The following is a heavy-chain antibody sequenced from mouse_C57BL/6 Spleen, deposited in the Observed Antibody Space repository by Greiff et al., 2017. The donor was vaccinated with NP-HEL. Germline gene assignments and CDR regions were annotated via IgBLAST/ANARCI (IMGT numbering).Heavy chain of an antibody. CDR3: ARSHTKFDY. CDR2: IDPSDSYT. J-gene: IGHJ2*01. Sequence: VQLQQPGAELVRPGTSVKLSCKASGYTFTSYWMHWVKQRPGQGLEWIGVIDPSDSYTNYNQKFKGKATLTVDTSSSTAYMQLSSLTSEDSAVYYCARSHTKFDYWGQGTTLTVSS. CDR1: GYTFTSYW. V-gene: IGHV1-59*01. D-gene: IGHD5-1-1*01.